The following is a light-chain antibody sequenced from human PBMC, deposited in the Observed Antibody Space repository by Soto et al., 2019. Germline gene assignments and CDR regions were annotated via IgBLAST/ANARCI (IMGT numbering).Light chain of an antibody. CDR3: PVWDDSLKGWV. CDR2: NNN. CDR1: NFNIGSHT. Sequence: QSVLTQPPSASGTPGQRVTISCSGSNFNIGSHTVNWYQQLPGTAPKLLMHNNNQRPSGVPDRFSGSKSGTSASLAISGLQSEDEADYSCPVWDDSLKGWVFGGGTKLTVL. V-gene: IGLV1-44*01. J-gene: IGLJ3*02.